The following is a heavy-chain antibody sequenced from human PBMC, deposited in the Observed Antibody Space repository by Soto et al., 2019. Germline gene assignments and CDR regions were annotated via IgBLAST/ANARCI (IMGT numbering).Heavy chain of an antibody. CDR2: SRNKANSYTT. CDR3: TRGRDSRGGPRRMDV. V-gene: IGHV3-72*01. Sequence: PGGSLRLSCAASGFIFSDHYMDWVRQAPGKGLEWVGRSRNKANSYTTEYAASVKGRFTISRDDSENSLSLQMNSLKTEDTAVYFCTRGRDSRGGPRRMDVWGKGTTVTVSS. J-gene: IGHJ6*03. D-gene: IGHD6-25*01. CDR1: GFIFSDHY.